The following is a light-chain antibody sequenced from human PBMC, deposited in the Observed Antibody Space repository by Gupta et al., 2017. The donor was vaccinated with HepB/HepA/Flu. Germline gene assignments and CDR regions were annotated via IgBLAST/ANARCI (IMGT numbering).Light chain of an antibody. CDR1: RTYFGAGYD. Sequence: HSVLTQPPAVSAAPGQRVTMSCTGSRTYFGAGYDVHWYQQLPGTAPKLLIYGNSNRPSGVPDRFSGSKSGTSASLAITGLQAEDEADYYCQSYESSRSGFWVFGGGTKLTVL. V-gene: IGLV1-40*01. CDR3: QSYESSRSGFWV. J-gene: IGLJ3*02. CDR2: GNS.